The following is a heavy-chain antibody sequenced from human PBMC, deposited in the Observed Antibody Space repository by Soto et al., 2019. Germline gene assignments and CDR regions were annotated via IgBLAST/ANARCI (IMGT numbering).Heavy chain of an antibody. D-gene: IGHD3-16*01. V-gene: IGHV4-30-4*01. CDR1: GGSIRSGDYY. CDR2: ISHGRTA. CDR3: ARTLGGYFDY. Sequence: SETLSLTCTVSGGSIRSGDYYWSWIRQPPGKGLEWIGYISHGRTAYYNPSLKSRVTMSVDAFRNQFSLRLSSVSAADTAVYYCARTLGGYFDYWGQGTPVTVSS. J-gene: IGHJ4*02.